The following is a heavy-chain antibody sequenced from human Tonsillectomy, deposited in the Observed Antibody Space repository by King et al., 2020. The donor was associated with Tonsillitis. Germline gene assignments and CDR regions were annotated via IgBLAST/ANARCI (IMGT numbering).Heavy chain of an antibody. V-gene: IGHV3-30*02. J-gene: IGHJ4*02. CDR1: GFTFGSYG. D-gene: IGHD2-21*02. CDR3: AKDRCGGDCYFFDY. CDR2: IRYDGSNK. Sequence: HVQLVESGGGVVQPGGSLRLSCAASGFTFGSYGMHWVRQAPGKGLEWVAFIRYDGSNKYYADSVKGRFTISRDNSKNTLYLQMNSLRAEDTAVYYCAKDRCGGDCYFFDYWGQGTLVTVSS.